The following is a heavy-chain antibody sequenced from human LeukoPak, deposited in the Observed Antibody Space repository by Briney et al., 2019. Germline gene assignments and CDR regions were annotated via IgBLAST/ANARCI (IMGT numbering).Heavy chain of an antibody. Sequence: ASVKVSCKASGYTFTSYGISWVRQAPGQGLEWMVCMSAYNGNTNYAQKLQGRVTMTTDTSTSTAYMELRSLRSDDTAVYYCARDRRGGGSYYFAFDISGQGTMVTVSS. J-gene: IGHJ3*02. D-gene: IGHD1-26*01. V-gene: IGHV1-18*01. CDR2: MSAYNGNT. CDR1: GYTFTSYG. CDR3: ARDRRGGGSYYFAFDI.